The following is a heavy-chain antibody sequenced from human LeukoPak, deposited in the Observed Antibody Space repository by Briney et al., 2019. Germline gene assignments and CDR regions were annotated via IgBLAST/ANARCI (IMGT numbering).Heavy chain of an antibody. V-gene: IGHV3-23*01. CDR2: ISGSGGST. D-gene: IGHD3-16*02. J-gene: IGHJ4*02. CDR3: AKVNFGEIMFGGVIIDY. CDR1: GFTFSSYA. Sequence: GGSLRLSCAASGFTFSSYAMSWVRQAPGKGLELVSAISGSGGSTYYADSVKGRFTISRDNSKNTLYLQMNSLRAEDTAVYYCAKVNFGEIMFGGVIIDYWGQGTLVTVSS.